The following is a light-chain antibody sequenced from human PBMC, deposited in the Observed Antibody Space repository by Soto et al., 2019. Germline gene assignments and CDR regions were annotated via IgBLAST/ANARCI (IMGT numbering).Light chain of an antibody. CDR3: SSYTSSSTI. V-gene: IGLV2-14*01. J-gene: IGLJ1*01. CDR2: DVS. CDR1: SSDVGGYNY. Sequence: ALTQPASVSGSPGQSITISCTGTSSDVGGYNYVSWYQQHPGKAPKLMIYDVSNRPSGFSNRFSGSKSGNTASLTISGLQAEDEADYYCSSYTSSSTIFGTGSKVTVL.